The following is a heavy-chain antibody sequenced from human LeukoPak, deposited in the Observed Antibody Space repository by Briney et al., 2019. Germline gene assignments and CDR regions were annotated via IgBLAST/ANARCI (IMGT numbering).Heavy chain of an antibody. D-gene: IGHD2-15*01. J-gene: IGHJ4*02. CDR1: GYSISSGYY. CDR2: IYHSGST. Sequence: SETLSLTCTVSGYSISSGYYWGWIRQPPGKGLEWIGSIYHSGSTYYNPSLKSRVTISVDTSKNQFSLKMSSVTAADTAVYYCARLPIGYCSGGSCYSYYFDYWGQGTLVTVSS. CDR3: ARLPIGYCSGGSCYSYYFDY. V-gene: IGHV4-38-2*02.